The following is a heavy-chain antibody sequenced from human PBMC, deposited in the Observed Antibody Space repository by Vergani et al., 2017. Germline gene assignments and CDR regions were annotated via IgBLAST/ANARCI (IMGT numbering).Heavy chain of an antibody. CDR1: GGSISSYY. CDR2: IYYSGST. Sequence: QVQLQESGPGLVKPSETLSLTCTVSGGSISSYYWSWIRQPPGKGLEWIGYIYYSGSTNYNPSLKSRVTISVDTSKNQFSLKLSSVTAADTAVYYCVREQQLAYYFDDGSQGTLVTVSS. D-gene: IGHD6-13*01. J-gene: IGHJ4*02. V-gene: IGHV4-59*01. CDR3: VREQQLAYYFDD.